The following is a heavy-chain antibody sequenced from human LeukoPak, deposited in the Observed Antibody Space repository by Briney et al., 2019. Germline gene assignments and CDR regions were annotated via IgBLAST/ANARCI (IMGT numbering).Heavy chain of an antibody. CDR1: GDTLTALS. V-gene: IGHV1-24*01. D-gene: IGHD2-2*01. J-gene: IGHJ4*02. CDR2: FHPEDGET. CDR3: TTGKIYCSTTSCSDDY. Sequence: ASVKVSCMVSGDTLTALSMHWVRQAPGKGLEWMGGFHPEDGETIYAQKFQGRVTMTEDTSTDTAYMELSSLRSDDTAVCYCTTGKIYCSTTSCSDDYWGQGTLVTVSS.